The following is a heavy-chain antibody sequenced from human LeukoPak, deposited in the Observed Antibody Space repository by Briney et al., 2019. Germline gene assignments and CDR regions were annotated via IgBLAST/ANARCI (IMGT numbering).Heavy chain of an antibody. CDR3: AKDRNYVGTLDY. D-gene: IGHD3-10*02. CDR2: ISYDGTNK. CDR1: GFTFSSYG. V-gene: IGHV3-30*18. J-gene: IGHJ4*02. Sequence: PGGSLRLSCAASGFTFSSYGMHWVRQAPGKGLEWVAVISYDGTNKFYADSVKGRFTISRDNSKNTLYLQMNSLRPEDTAVYYCAKDRNYVGTLDYWGQGTLVTVSS.